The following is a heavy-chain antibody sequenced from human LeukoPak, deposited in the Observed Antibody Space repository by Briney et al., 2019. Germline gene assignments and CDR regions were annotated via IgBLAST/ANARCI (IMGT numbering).Heavy chain of an antibody. Sequence: ASVKVSCKASGYTFTSYGISWVRQAPGQGLEWMGWISAYNGNTNYAQKLQGRVTMTRDTSTSTVYMELSSLRSEDTAVYYCARGSDDILTGYGDYFDYWGQGTLVTVSS. D-gene: IGHD3-9*01. CDR3: ARGSDDILTGYGDYFDY. J-gene: IGHJ4*02. CDR1: GYTFTSYG. CDR2: ISAYNGNT. V-gene: IGHV1-18*01.